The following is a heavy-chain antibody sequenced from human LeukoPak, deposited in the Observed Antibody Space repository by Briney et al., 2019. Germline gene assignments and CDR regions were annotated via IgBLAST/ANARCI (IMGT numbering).Heavy chain of an antibody. Sequence: GGSLRLSCAVSGFTFSSHWMHWVRQVPGKGLVWVSRINSAGSGTSYGDSVKGRFTISRDNAKGTLYLQMHSLRVEDTAIYYCIRGPTYFDSWGQGTLVTVSS. J-gene: IGHJ4*02. CDR2: INSAGSGT. V-gene: IGHV3-74*01. CDR1: GFTFSSHW. CDR3: IRGPTYFDS.